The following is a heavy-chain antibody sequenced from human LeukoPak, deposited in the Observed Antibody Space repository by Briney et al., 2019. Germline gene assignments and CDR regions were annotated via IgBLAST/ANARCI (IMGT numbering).Heavy chain of an antibody. CDR1: GYTFTSYD. CDR3: ARGFHVSKYDFWSGYYKTTHSDY. Sequence: ASVKASCKASGYTFTSYDINWVRQATGQGLEWMGWMNPNSGNTGYAQKFQGRVTMTRNTSISTAYMELSSLRSEDTAVYYCARGFHVSKYDFWSGYYKTTHSDYWGQGTLVTVSS. V-gene: IGHV1-8*01. J-gene: IGHJ4*02. CDR2: MNPNSGNT. D-gene: IGHD3-3*01.